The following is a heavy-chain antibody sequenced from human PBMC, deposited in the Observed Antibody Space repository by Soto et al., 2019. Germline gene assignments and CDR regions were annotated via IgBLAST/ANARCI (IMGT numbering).Heavy chain of an antibody. CDR3: ARGGITYYDFWSGYSTNYYYYYYMDV. V-gene: IGHV1-8*01. Sequence: ASVKVSCKASGYTFTIYDINWVRQATGQGLEWMGWMNPNSGNTGYAQKFQGRVTMTRNTSISTAYMELSSLRSEDTAVYYCARGGITYYDFWSGYSTNYYYYYYMDVWGKGTTVTVSS. D-gene: IGHD3-3*01. CDR2: MNPNSGNT. CDR1: GYTFTIYD. J-gene: IGHJ6*03.